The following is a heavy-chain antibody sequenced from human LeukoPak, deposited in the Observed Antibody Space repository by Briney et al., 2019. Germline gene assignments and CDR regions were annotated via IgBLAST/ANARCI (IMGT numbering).Heavy chain of an antibody. D-gene: IGHD2-2*01. J-gene: IGHJ5*02. CDR3: ARYHMLNRGVNWFDP. Sequence: SQTLSLTCTVSGGSISSGRYYWSWIQQPAGKGLEWVGRIETSGTTKYNPSLNSRATISVDTSKNQFSLKLNSVTAADTAVYYCARYHMLNRGVNWFDPWGQGILVTVSS. CDR2: IETSGTT. CDR1: GGSISSGRYY. V-gene: IGHV4-61*02.